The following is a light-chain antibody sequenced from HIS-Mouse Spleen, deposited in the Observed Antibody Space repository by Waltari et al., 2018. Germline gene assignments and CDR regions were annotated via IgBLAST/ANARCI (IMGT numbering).Light chain of an antibody. J-gene: IGLJ2*01. CDR1: SLRSYY. Sequence: SAVSVALGQTVRITCQGDSLRSYYASWYQQKPGQALVLVIYGKNNRPSGIPDRFSGSSSGNTASLTITGAQAEDEADYYCNSRDSSGNHVVFGGGTKLTVL. CDR3: NSRDSSGNHVV. CDR2: GKN. V-gene: IGLV3-19*01.